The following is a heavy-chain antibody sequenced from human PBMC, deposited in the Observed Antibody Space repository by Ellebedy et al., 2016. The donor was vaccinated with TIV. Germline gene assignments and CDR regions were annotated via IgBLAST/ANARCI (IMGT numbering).Heavy chain of an antibody. J-gene: IGHJ4*02. D-gene: IGHD6-13*01. CDR3: ARAIGAAGSH. CDR2: IKQDGSEK. V-gene: IGHV3-7*04. Sequence: GGSLRLXXAASGFTFSSYWMTWVRQAPGTGLEWVANIKQDGSEKYYVDSVKGRFTISRDNAKNSLYLQINSLRAEDTAVYYCARAIGAAGSHWGQGTLVTVSS. CDR1: GFTFSSYW.